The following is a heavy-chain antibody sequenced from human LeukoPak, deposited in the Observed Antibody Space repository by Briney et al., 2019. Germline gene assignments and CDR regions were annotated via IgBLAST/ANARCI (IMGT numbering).Heavy chain of an antibody. CDR1: GGSISSYY. J-gene: IGHJ4*02. V-gene: IGHV4-59*08. Sequence: PSETLSLTCTVSGGSISSYYWSWIRQPPGKGLEWIGYIYYSGSTNYNPSLKSRVTISVATSKNQFSLKLSSVTAADTAVYYCARAVAGHLDYWGQGTLVTVSS. CDR3: ARAVAGHLDY. CDR2: IYYSGST. D-gene: IGHD6-19*01.